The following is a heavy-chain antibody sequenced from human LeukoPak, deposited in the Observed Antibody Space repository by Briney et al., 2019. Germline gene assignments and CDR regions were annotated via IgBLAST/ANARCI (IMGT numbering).Heavy chain of an antibody. CDR3: VREGGVLGDY. CDR2: ISSSGSTI. Sequence: GGSLRLSCAASGFTFSDYYMSWIRQAPGKGLEWVSFISSSGSTIKYADSVRGRFTISRDNAKSSLYMEMNSLRIEDTAIYYCVREGGVLGDYWGQGTLVTVSS. V-gene: IGHV3-11*01. D-gene: IGHD3-3*02. J-gene: IGHJ4*02. CDR1: GFTFSDYY.